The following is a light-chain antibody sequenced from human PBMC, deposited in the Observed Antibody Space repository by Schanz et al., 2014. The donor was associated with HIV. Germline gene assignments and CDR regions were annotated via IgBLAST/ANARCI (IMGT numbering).Light chain of an antibody. CDR1: SSDVGSYNR. CDR2: EVM. CDR3: CSYAGSRIRV. J-gene: IGLJ3*02. Sequence: QSALTQPASVSGSPGQSIAISCTGTSSDVGSYNRVSWYQQPPGKVPKLLIYEVMKRPSGVSGRFSGSKSGNTASLTISGLQAEDEADYYCCSYAGSRIRVFGGGTKVTVL. V-gene: IGLV2-23*02.